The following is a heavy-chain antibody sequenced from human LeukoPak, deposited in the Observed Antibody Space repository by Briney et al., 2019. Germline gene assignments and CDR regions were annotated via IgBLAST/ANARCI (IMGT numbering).Heavy chain of an antibody. D-gene: IGHD3-3*01. CDR3: ARDWSGSDY. CDR1: GYIFTGYY. Sequence: ASVKVSCKPSGYIFTGYYMYLVRLAPGPGLEWMGWINPNSGGTNNAQKSQGRVTMTRETSISTAYMELSRLRSDDTAVYYCARDWSGSDYWGEGTLVTVSS. V-gene: IGHV1-2*02. CDR2: INPNSGGT. J-gene: IGHJ4*02.